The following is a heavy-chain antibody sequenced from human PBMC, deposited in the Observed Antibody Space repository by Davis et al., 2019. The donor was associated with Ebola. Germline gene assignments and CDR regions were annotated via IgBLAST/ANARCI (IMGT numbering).Heavy chain of an antibody. V-gene: IGHV1-18*01. CDR1: GYTFTSYG. J-gene: IGHJ6*04. D-gene: IGHD2-2*01. CDR2: ISGYNGNT. CDR3: ARDGISVVVDRGMDV. Sequence: ASVKVSCKASGYTFTSYGISWVRQAPGQGLEWMGWISGYNGNTNYVENLQGRVIMTTDTSTSTAYMELRSLRSADTAVYYCARDGISVVVDRGMDVWGKGTTVTVSS.